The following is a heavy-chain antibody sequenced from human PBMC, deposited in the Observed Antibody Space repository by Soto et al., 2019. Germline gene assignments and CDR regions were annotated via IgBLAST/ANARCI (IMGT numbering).Heavy chain of an antibody. CDR2: IIPIFGTA. CDR1: GGTFSSYA. D-gene: IGHD3-3*01. V-gene: IGHV1-69*13. Sequence: SVKVSCKASGGTFSSYAISWVRQAPGQGLEWMGGIIPIFGTANYAQKFQGRVTITADESASTAYMELSSLKSEDTAVYYCARGERLYFYYYGMDVWGQGSTVTVSS. J-gene: IGHJ6*02. CDR3: ARGERLYFYYYGMDV.